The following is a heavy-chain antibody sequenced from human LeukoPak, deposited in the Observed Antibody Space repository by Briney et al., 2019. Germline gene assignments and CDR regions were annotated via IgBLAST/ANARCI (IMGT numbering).Heavy chain of an antibody. V-gene: IGHV1-2*02. CDR1: GYTFTGYY. CDR2: IKRNRGGT. D-gene: IGHD1-7*01. Sequence: GTSVNVSCKASGYTFTGYYMHWMRQAPGQGLEWMGWIKRNRGGTNYAQKFQGRVTMTRARSISSAYMELSRLRSDDTAVFYCARVRTGTTVYMDVWGKGTTVTVSS. CDR3: ARVRTGTTVYMDV. J-gene: IGHJ6*03.